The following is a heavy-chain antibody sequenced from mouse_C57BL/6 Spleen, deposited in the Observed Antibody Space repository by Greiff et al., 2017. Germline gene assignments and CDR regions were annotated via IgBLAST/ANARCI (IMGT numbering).Heavy chain of an antibody. D-gene: IGHD2-4*01. V-gene: IGHV1-7*01. CDR3: ARYDYDRYYFDY. Sequence: QVQLKESGAELAKPGASVKLSCKASGYTFTSYWMHWVKQRPGQGLEWIGYINPSSGYTKYNQKFKDKATLTADKSSSTAYMQLSSLTYEDSAVYYCARYDYDRYYFDYWGQGTTRTGAS. J-gene: IGHJ2*01. CDR2: INPSSGYT. CDR1: GYTFTSYW.